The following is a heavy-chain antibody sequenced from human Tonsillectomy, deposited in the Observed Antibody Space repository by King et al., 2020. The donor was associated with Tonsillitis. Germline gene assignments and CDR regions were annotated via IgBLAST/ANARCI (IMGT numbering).Heavy chain of an antibody. V-gene: IGHV2-5*02. CDR1: GFSLSTSGVA. CDR2: IYWDDDE. CDR3: AHIGHGLRVFDY. J-gene: IGHJ4*02. Sequence: TLKESGPTLVKPTQTLTLTCTFSGFSLSTSGVAVGWIRQPPGKALEWLALIYWDDDERYSPSLKNSLTIIKDTSKNQVVLTMTNMDPVDTATYYCAHIGHGLRVFDYWGQGTLVTVSS. D-gene: IGHD5-12*01.